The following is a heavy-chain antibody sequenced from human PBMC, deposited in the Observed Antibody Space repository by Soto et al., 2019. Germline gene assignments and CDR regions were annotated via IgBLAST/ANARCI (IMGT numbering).Heavy chain of an antibody. CDR2: ISSSSSTI. CDR3: ARDYWSDIVATTIFYYYYYMDV. V-gene: IGHV3-48*01. J-gene: IGHJ6*03. D-gene: IGHD5-12*01. Sequence: GGSLRLSCAAAGFTFSSYSMNWVRQAQGKGLEWVSYISSSSSTIYYADSVKGRFTISRDNAKNSLYLQMNSLRAEDTAVYYCARDYWSDIVATTIFYYYYYMDVWGKGTTVTVSS. CDR1: GFTFSSYS.